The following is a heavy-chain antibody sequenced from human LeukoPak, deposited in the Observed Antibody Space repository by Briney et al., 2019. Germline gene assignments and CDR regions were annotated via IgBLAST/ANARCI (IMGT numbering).Heavy chain of an antibody. J-gene: IGHJ3*02. CDR1: RFTFSSYW. CDR2: ISSSSSYI. CDR3: ARETGTGDAFDI. D-gene: IGHD1-1*01. Sequence: GGSLRLSCAASRFTFSSYWMSWVRQAPGKGLEWVSSISSSSSYIYYADSVKGRFTISRDNAKNSLYLQMNSLRAEDTAVYYCARETGTGDAFDIWGQGTMVTVSS. V-gene: IGHV3-21*01.